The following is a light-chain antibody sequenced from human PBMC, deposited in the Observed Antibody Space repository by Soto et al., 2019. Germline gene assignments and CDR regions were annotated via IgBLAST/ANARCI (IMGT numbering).Light chain of an antibody. CDR3: QHLHSYPVT. Sequence: DIQLTQSPSFLSASVVYRVTITCRASQGINNYLAWYQQKPGKAPELLIYAASTLQSGDPSKFSGSGSGTEFTLTISSLQPEDFATYYCQHLHSYPVTFGGGTKVEIK. CDR2: AAS. V-gene: IGKV1-9*01. J-gene: IGKJ4*01. CDR1: QGINNY.